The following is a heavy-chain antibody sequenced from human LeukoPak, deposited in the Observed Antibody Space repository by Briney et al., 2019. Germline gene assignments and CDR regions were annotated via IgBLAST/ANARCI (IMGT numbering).Heavy chain of an antibody. CDR2: VHLDGRT. Sequence: SETLSLTCGVSGGSVISTNWWTWVRQPPGKGLEWIGEVHLDGRTNYNPSLESRLTISVDLSGNHVYLKLTSVTAADTAVYYCAREGGFYRPLDYSGQGTLVTASS. V-gene: IGHV4-4*02. CDR3: AREGGFYRPLDY. J-gene: IGHJ4*02. D-gene: IGHD3-3*01. CDR1: GGSVISTNW.